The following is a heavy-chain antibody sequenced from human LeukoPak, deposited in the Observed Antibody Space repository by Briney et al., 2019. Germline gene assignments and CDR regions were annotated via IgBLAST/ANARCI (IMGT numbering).Heavy chain of an antibody. CDR1: GYTFSSYA. D-gene: IGHD2-2*01. CDR3: ARSRCSSTSCSSNWFDP. J-gene: IGHJ5*02. Sequence: ASVKVSCKAAGYTFSSYAISWVPQAPGQGLEWMGRITPILGIANYAQKFQGRVTITADKSTSTAYMELSSLRAEETAVYYCARSRCSSTSCSSNWFDPWGQGTLVTVSS. V-gene: IGHV1-69*04. CDR2: ITPILGIA.